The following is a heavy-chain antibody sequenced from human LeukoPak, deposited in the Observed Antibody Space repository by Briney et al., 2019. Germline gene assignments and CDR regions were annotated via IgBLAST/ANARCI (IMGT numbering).Heavy chain of an antibody. CDR3: ARASTGRPYYYYGMDV. CDR1: GFTFSSYG. D-gene: IGHD1-1*01. CDR2: IWYDGSNK. Sequence: GGSLRLSCAASGFTFSSYGMHWVRQAPGKGLEWVAVIWYDGSNKYYADSVKGRFTISRDNSKNTLYLQMNSLRAEDTAVYYCARASTGRPYYYYGMDVWGQGTTVTVSS. V-gene: IGHV3-33*01. J-gene: IGHJ6*02.